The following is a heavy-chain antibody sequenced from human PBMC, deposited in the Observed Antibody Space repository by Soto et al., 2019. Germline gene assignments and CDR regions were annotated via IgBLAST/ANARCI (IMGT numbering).Heavy chain of an antibody. V-gene: IGHV3-48*01. D-gene: IGHD2-15*01. CDR3: ARIRYCSGGSCTNYYYYMDV. J-gene: IGHJ6*03. CDR2: ISSSSSTI. Sequence: EVQLVESGGGLVQPGGSLRLSCAASGFTFSSYSMNWVRQAPGKGLEWVSYISSSSSTIYYADSVKGRFTISRDNAKNSLYLQMNSLRAEDTAVYYCARIRYCSGGSCTNYYYYMDVWGKGTTVTVSS. CDR1: GFTFSSYS.